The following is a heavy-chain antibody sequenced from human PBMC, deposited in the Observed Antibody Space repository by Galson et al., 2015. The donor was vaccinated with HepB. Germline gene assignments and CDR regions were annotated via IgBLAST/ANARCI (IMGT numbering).Heavy chain of an antibody. D-gene: IGHD2-2*01. CDR3: AKGYCSSTSCYGRYYFDY. J-gene: IGHJ4*02. V-gene: IGHV3-23*01. CDR1: GFTFSSYA. Sequence: SLRLSCAASGFTFSSYAMSWVRQAPGKGLEWVSAISGSGGSTYYADSVKGRFTISRDNSKNTLYLQMNSLRAEDTAVYYCAKGYCSSTSCYGRYYFDYWGQGTLVTVSS. CDR2: ISGSGGST.